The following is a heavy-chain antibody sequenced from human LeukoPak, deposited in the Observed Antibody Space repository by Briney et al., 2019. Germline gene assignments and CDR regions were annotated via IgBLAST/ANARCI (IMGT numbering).Heavy chain of an antibody. Sequence: SETLSLTCTVSGGSISSSSYYWGWIRQPPGKGLEWIGSIYHSGSTYYNPSLKSRATISVDTSKTQFSPKLSSVTAADTPAYFCARVWGYSYGQNRPFDYWGQGTLVTVSS. V-gene: IGHV4-39*07. D-gene: IGHD5-18*01. CDR2: IYHSGST. CDR3: ARVWGYSYGQNRPFDY. CDR1: GGSISSSSYY. J-gene: IGHJ4*02.